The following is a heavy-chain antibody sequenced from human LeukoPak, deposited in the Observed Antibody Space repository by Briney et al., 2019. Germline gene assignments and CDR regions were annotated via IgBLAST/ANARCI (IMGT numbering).Heavy chain of an antibody. CDR1: GYTFTSYY. D-gene: IGHD3-3*01. CDR2: INPSGGST. Sequence: ASVKVSCKASGYTFTSYYMHWVRQAPGQGLEWMGIINPSGGSTSYAQKFQGRVTMTRDTSTSTVYMELSSLRSEDTAVYYCYYAYYDFWSGYYTKVGGDYWGQGTLVTVSS. CDR3: YYAYYDFWSGYYTKVGGDY. J-gene: IGHJ4*02. V-gene: IGHV1-46*01.